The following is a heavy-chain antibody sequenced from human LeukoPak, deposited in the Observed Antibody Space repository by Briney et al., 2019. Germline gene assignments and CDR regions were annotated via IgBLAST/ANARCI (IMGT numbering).Heavy chain of an antibody. CDR3: ARDVWSGYPS. V-gene: IGHV4-34*01. D-gene: IGHD3-3*01. Sequence: SETLSLTCAVYGGSFSGYYWSWIRQPPGKGLEWIGEINHSGSTNYNPPLKSRVTISVDTSKNQFSLKLSSVTAADTAVYYCARDVWSGYPSWGQGTLVTVSS. J-gene: IGHJ5*02. CDR2: INHSGST. CDR1: GGSFSGYY.